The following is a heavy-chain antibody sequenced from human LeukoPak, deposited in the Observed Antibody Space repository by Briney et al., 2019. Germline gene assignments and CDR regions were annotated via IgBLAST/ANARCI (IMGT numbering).Heavy chain of an antibody. CDR2: ISYDGSNK. V-gene: IGHV3-30*19. CDR1: GFTYSHNG. J-gene: IGHJ4*02. Sequence: GGSLRPSCVASGFTYSHNGMHWVRQAPGKGLEWVAVISYDGSNKYYADSVKGRFTISRDNSKNTLYLQMNSLRAEDTAVYYCARVNYYDSSGPTGDFDYWGQGTLVTVSS. CDR3: ARVNYYDSSGPTGDFDY. D-gene: IGHD3-22*01.